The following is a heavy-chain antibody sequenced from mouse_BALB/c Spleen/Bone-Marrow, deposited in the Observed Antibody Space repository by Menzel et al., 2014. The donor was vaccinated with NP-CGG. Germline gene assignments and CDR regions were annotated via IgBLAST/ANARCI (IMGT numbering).Heavy chain of an antibody. Sequence: QVQLQQSGAELVRPGASVKMSCKALGFTFTDYEMHWVKQTPVNGLEWIGTIHPGSGGTAYNQKYKGKATLTADKSSITAYMELSSLTSEVSAVYCCTREKVGDFDYWGQGTTLTVSS. V-gene: IGHV1-15*01. J-gene: IGHJ2*01. CDR1: GFTFTDYE. CDR3: TREKVGDFDY. CDR2: IHPGSGGT.